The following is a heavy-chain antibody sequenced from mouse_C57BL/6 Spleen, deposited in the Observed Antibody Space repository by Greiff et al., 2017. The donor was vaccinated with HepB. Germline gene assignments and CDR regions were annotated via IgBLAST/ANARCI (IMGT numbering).Heavy chain of an antibody. Sequence: QVQLQQSGPELVKPGASVKITCKASGYAFSSSWMNWVKQRPGKGLEWIGRIYPGDGDTNYNGKFKGKATLTADKSSSTAYMQLSSLTSEDSAVYFCAQLGENYWGQGTTLTVSS. J-gene: IGHJ2*01. CDR2: IYPGDGDT. V-gene: IGHV1-82*01. CDR3: AQLGENY. CDR1: GYAFSSSW. D-gene: IGHD3-3*01.